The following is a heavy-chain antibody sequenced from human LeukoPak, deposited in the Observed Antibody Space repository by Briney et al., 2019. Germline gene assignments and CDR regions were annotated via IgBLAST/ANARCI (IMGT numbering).Heavy chain of an antibody. Sequence: PSETLSLTCTVSGGSIASSTYYWGWIRQPPGKGLEWVGSMYYSGSTYYNPSLKSRVTISVDTSKNQFSLRLNSVTAADTAVYFCARGWDYFEQWGQGTPVTVSS. CDR2: MYYSGST. CDR1: GGSIASSTYY. J-gene: IGHJ4*02. CDR3: ARGWDYFEQ. V-gene: IGHV4-39*01. D-gene: IGHD1-26*01.